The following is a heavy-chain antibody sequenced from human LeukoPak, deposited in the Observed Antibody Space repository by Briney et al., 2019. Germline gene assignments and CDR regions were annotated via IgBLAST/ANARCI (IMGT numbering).Heavy chain of an antibody. V-gene: IGHV4-38-2*02. CDR2: IYHSGST. J-gene: IGHJ3*02. CDR1: GYSISSGYY. D-gene: IGHD3-22*01. CDR3: ARDYYDSSGYYSSDAFDI. Sequence: SETLSLTCTVSGYSISSGYYWGWIRQPPGKGLEWIGSIYHSGSTYYNPSLKSRVTISVDTSKDQFSLKLSSVTATDTAVYYCARDYYDSSGYYSSDAFDIWGQGTMVTVSS.